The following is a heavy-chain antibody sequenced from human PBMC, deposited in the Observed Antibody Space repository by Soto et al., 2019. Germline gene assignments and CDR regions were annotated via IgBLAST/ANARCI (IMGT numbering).Heavy chain of an antibody. Sequence: SLRLSCAASGFTFDDYAMHWVRQAPGTGLEWVSGISWNSGSIGYADSVKGRFTISRDNAKNSLYLQMNSLRAEDTALYYCAKGGQGGYDIYWYFDLWGRGTLVTVSS. CDR1: GFTFDDYA. V-gene: IGHV3-9*01. CDR3: AKGGQGGYDIYWYFDL. J-gene: IGHJ2*01. D-gene: IGHD5-12*01. CDR2: ISWNSGSI.